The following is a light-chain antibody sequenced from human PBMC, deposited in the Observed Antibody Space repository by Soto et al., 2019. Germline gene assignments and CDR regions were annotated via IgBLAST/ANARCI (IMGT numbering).Light chain of an antibody. Sequence: DIQMTQSPSTLSASVGDRVTITCRASQGISTWLAWYQQKPGKAPMLLIYDASRLESGVPSRFRGSCSGTEFTLTISSLQPYDFATYYCQQYNSFSYTFGQGTKLEIK. CDR1: QGISTW. CDR2: DAS. CDR3: QQYNSFSYT. J-gene: IGKJ2*01. V-gene: IGKV1-5*01.